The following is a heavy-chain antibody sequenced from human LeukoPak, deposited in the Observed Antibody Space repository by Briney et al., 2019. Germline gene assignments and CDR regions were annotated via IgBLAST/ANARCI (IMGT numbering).Heavy chain of an antibody. Sequence: GASVKVSCKASGYTFTSYGISWVRQAPGQGLEWMGWISAYNGNTNYAQKLQGRVTMTTDTSTSTAYMELRSLRSDDTAVYYCARVDTPSIAAFYDAFDIWGQGTMVTVSS. V-gene: IGHV1-18*01. D-gene: IGHD6-6*01. J-gene: IGHJ3*02. CDR3: ARVDTPSIAAFYDAFDI. CDR2: ISAYNGNT. CDR1: GYTFTSYG.